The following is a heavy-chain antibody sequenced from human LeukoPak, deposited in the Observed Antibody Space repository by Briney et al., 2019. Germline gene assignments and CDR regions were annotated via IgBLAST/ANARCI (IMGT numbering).Heavy chain of an antibody. J-gene: IGHJ4*02. D-gene: IGHD4-23*01. CDR2: ISESGGST. V-gene: IGHV3-23*01. Sequence: GGSLRLSCVVSGFTFSTSAMSWVRQAPGKGLEWVSGISESGGSTYYADSVKGRFTSSRDNSKNTLYLQMNSLRAEDTAVYYCANLPYGGNFPYYFDYWGQRTLVTVSS. CDR1: GFTFSTSA. CDR3: ANLPYGGNFPYYFDY.